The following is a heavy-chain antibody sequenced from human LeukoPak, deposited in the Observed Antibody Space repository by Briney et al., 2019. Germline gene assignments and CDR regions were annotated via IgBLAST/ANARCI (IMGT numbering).Heavy chain of an antibody. V-gene: IGHV4-30-2*02. J-gene: IGHJ4*02. Sequence: PSETLSLTCAVSGGSISSGGYSWSWIRQPPGKGLEWIGYIYHSGSTYYNPSLKSRVTTSIDTSKKQFSLKLSSVTAADTAVYYCAGSSSGKTLDYWGQGTLVTVSS. D-gene: IGHD3-22*01. CDR2: IYHSGST. CDR1: GGSISSGGYS. CDR3: AGSSSGKTLDY.